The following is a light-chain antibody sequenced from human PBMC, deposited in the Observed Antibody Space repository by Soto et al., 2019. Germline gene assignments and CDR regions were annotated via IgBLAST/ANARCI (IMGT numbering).Light chain of an antibody. J-gene: IGLJ7*01. CDR3: FSYVGSRAV. V-gene: IGLV2-23*02. CDR1: SSDVGSHNL. Sequence: QSALTQPASVSGSPGQSITISCTGTSSDVGSHNLVSWYQQHPGQAPKLMIYEVSKRPLGVSTRFSASKSGNTASLTISGLQAEDEADYYCFSYVGSRAVFGGGTQLTVL. CDR2: EVS.